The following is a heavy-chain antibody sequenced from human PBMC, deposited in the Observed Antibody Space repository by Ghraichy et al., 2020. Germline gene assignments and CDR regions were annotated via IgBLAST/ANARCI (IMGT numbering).Heavy chain of an antibody. CDR1: GYTFTSNV. J-gene: IGHJ4*02. CDR2: ISAHNDNT. CDR3: ARARLDSGSYYLPFDY. D-gene: IGHD1-26*01. Sequence: VKVSCKASGYTFTSNVIGWVRQAPGQGLEWMGWISAHNDNTKYAQKFQDRVTMTTDTSTTTAYMELRSLRSDDTAVYYCARARLDSGSYYLPFDYWGQGTLVTVSS. V-gene: IGHV1-18*04.